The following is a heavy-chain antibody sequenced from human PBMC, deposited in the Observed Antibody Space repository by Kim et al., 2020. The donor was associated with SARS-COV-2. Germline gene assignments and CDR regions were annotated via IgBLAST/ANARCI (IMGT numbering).Heavy chain of an antibody. CDR2: INPSGGNS. J-gene: IGHJ4*01. D-gene: IGHD2-15*01. Sequence: ASVKVSCKASGYTFTSYYMHWVRQAPGQGLEWMGIINPSGGNSTYAQKFQGRVTMTSDTSTSTAYMALSSLRSEDTAVYFCARDRPSNCRGGTCYGDYFD. V-gene: IGHV1-46*01. CDR1: GYTFTSYY. CDR3: ARDRPSNCRGGTCYGDYFD.